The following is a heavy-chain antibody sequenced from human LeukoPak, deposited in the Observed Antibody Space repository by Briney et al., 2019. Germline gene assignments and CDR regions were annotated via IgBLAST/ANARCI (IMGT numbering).Heavy chain of an antibody. V-gene: IGHV3-74*01. J-gene: IGHJ6*03. D-gene: IGHD3-10*01. CDR1: GFTFSSYW. Sequence: PGGSLRLSCAASGFTFSSYWMHWVRQTPGKGLVWVSRINSDGSSTSYADSVKGRFTISRDNAKNTLYLQMNRLRAEDTAVYYCARDRPYYYGSGSYRENYYYYYMDVWGKGTTVTISS. CDR2: INSDGSST. CDR3: ARDRPYYYGSGSYRENYYYYYMDV.